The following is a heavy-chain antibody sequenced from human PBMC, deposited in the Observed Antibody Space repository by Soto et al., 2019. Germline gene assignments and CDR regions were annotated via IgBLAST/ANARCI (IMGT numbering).Heavy chain of an antibody. D-gene: IGHD6-19*01. CDR3: ASRTSGWYFDY. J-gene: IGHJ4*02. V-gene: IGHV3-23*01. CDR1: GCTFSSYA. Sequence: EVQLLESGGGLVQHGGSLRLSCTASGCTFSSYAMNWVRQAPGKGLEWVSVISGSGGSTYNADSVKGRFTISRDNSKNTLYLRMSSLRAEDTAVYYCASRTSGWYFDYWGQGTLVTVSS. CDR2: ISGSGGST.